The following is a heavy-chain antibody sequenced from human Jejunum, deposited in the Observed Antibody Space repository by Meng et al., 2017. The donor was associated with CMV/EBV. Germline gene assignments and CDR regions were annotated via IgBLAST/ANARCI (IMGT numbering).Heavy chain of an antibody. J-gene: IGHJ4*02. CDR3: ARAFQYTSSSTSPI. D-gene: IGHD6-6*01. Sequence: RVGFGGGLVKPGGSWSSSCAASGFTFSTYSMNWVRQAPGKGLEWVSSISSSSSYIYYADSVKGRFTISRDNAKNSLYLQMNSLRAEDTAVYYCARAFQYTSSSTSPIWGQGTLVTVSS. V-gene: IGHV3-21*01. CDR1: GFTFSTYS. CDR2: ISSSSSYI.